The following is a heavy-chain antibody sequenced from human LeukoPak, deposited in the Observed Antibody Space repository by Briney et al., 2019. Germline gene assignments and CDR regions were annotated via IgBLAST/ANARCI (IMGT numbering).Heavy chain of an antibody. V-gene: IGHV4-38-2*02. CDR1: GDSINNFY. J-gene: IGHJ5*02. Sequence: SETLSLTCTVSGDSINNFYWGWIRQPPGKGLEWIGSIYHSGSTYYNPSLKSRVTISVDKSKNQFSLKLSSVTAADTAVYYCARARGGYSGYNWFDPWGQGTLVTVSS. D-gene: IGHD5-12*01. CDR3: ARARGGYSGYNWFDP. CDR2: IYHSGST.